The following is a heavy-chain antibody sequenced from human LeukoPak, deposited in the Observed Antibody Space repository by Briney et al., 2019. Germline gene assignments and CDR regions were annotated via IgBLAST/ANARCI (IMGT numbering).Heavy chain of an antibody. D-gene: IGHD5-18*01. J-gene: IGHJ4*02. Sequence: WVRQPPGKGLEWIGSIYYSGSTYYNPSLKSRVTISVDTSKNQFSLKLSSVTAADTAVYYCATSVTAMVSWGQGTLVTVSS. CDR3: ATSVTAMVS. V-gene: IGHV4-39*01. CDR2: IYYSGST.